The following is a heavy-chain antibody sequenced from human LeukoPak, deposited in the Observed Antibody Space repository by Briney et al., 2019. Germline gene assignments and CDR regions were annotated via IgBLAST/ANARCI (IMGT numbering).Heavy chain of an antibody. CDR3: AGRRRRDDAFDI. D-gene: IGHD1-26*01. CDR1: GFTFSDYY. V-gene: IGHV3-11*01. J-gene: IGHJ3*02. CDR2: ISSSGSTI. Sequence: GGSLRLSCAASGFTFSDYYMSWIRQAPGKGLEWVSYISSSGSTIYYADSVKGRFTISRDNAKNSLYLQMNSLRAEDTAVYHCAGRRRRDDAFDIWGQGTMVTVSS.